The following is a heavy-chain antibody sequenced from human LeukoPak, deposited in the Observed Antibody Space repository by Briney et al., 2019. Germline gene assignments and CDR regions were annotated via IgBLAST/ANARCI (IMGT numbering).Heavy chain of an antibody. Sequence: GGSLRLSCAASGFNISGFWMTWVRQAPGKGLEWVANIKEDGTETHLADSVKGRFTISRDNSKDTLYLQMNSLRVDDTAVYYCAKDLSSSWTYYRLGDYWGQGTLVTVSS. D-gene: IGHD3-10*01. V-gene: IGHV3-7*04. CDR3: AKDLSSSWTYYRLGDY. J-gene: IGHJ4*02. CDR2: IKEDGTET. CDR1: GFNISGFW.